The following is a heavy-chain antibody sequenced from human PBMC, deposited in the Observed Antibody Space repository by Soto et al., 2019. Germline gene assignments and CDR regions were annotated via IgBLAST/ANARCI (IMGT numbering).Heavy chain of an antibody. Sequence: QVQLVESGGGVVQPGGSLRLSCAAAGFAFSNYGMYWVRQAPGKGLELLAVIWFDGSNIYYADSVKGRFTMSRDNSKNTVYLQMNSLRAEDTAVYCCATEQRAGRDFDYLGQGTLVTVSS. D-gene: IGHD1-26*01. CDR3: ATEQRAGRDFDY. CDR2: IWFDGSNI. CDR1: GFAFSNYG. J-gene: IGHJ4*02. V-gene: IGHV3-33*01.